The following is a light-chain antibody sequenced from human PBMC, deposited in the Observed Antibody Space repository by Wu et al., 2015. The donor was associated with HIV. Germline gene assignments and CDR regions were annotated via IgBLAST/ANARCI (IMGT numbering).Light chain of an antibody. J-gene: IGKJ2*03. CDR3: QQYNNWPPDS. CDR2: GVS. Sequence: EIVLTQSPATLSLSPGERATLSCRASQSVSSYLAWYQQKPGQAPRLLIYGVSTRATGIPARFSGSGSGTEFTLTISSLQSEDFAVYYCQQYNNWPPDSFGQGTKLEIK. CDR1: QSVSSY. V-gene: IGKV3-15*01.